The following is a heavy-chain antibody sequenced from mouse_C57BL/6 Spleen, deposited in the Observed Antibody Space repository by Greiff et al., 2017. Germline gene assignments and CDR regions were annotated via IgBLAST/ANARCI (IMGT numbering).Heavy chain of an antibody. J-gene: IGHJ4*01. Sequence: EVQLVESGGGLVKPGGSLKLSCAASGFTFSSYAMSWVRQTPEKRLEWVATISDGGSYTYYPDNVKGRFTISRDNAKNNLYLQMSHLKSEDTAMYYGARGENYHGSSPMDYWGQGTSVTVSS. CDR2: ISDGGSYT. CDR3: ARGENYHGSSPMDY. V-gene: IGHV5-4*01. CDR1: GFTFSSYA. D-gene: IGHD1-1*01.